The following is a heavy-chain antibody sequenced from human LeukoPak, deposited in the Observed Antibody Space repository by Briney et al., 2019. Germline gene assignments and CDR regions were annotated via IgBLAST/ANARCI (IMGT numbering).Heavy chain of an antibody. CDR3: ARVPITPTYYYDSGVEPYYFDY. V-gene: IGHV4-59*07. Sequence: SDTLSLTCTVSGGSISSYYWSWIRQPPGKGLECIGYIYYSGSTNYNPSLKSRVTISVDTSKNQFSLKLSSVTAADTAVYYCARVPITPTYYYDSGVEPYYFDYWGQGTLVTVSS. CDR2: IYYSGST. D-gene: IGHD3-22*01. J-gene: IGHJ4*02. CDR1: GGSISSYY.